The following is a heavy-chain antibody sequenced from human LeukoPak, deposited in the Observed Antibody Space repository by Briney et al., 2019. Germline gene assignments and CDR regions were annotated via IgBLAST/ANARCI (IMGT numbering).Heavy chain of an antibody. J-gene: IGHJ4*02. V-gene: IGHV1-69*01. CDR3: ARDQVAAAGTVDY. Sequence: RAASVKVSCKASGGTFSSYVISWVRQAPGQGLEWMGGIIPIFGTANYAQKFQGRVTITADESTSTAYMELSSLRSEDTAVYYCARDQVAAAGTVDYWGQGTLVTVSS. D-gene: IGHD6-13*01. CDR1: GGTFSSYV. CDR2: IIPIFGTA.